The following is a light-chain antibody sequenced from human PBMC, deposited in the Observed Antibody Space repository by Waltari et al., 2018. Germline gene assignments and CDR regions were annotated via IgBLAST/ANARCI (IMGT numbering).Light chain of an antibody. J-gene: IGKJ4*01. CDR2: DTS. V-gene: IGKV3-11*01. CDR3: QQRSNWPPLT. Sequence: EFVLTQSPATLSLSPGDRATLSCRASQSVGSYLAWYQQKPGQAPRLLIYDTSNRATGIPARFIGSGSGTEFTLTISSLETEDFAIDYCQQRSNWPPLTFGGGTKVEI. CDR1: QSVGSY.